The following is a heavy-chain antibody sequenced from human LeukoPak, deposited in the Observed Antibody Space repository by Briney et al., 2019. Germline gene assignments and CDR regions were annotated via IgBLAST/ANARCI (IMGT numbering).Heavy chain of an antibody. J-gene: IGHJ4*02. CDR2: ISSSSSYI. CDR3: ARDPPQRGRVATTPLY. CDR1: GFTFSSYS. V-gene: IGHV3-21*01. Sequence: GGSLRLSCAASGFTFSSYSMNWVRQAPGKGLEWVSSISSSSSYIYYADSVKGRFTISRDNAKNSLYLQMNSLRAEDTAVYYCARDPPQRGRVATTPLYWGQGTLVTVSS. D-gene: IGHD5-12*01.